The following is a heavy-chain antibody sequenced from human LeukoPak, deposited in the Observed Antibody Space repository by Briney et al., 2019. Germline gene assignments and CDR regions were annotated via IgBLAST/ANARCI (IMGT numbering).Heavy chain of an antibody. CDR3: ARDEVLWFGELRYYYGMDV. J-gene: IGHJ6*02. CDR2: TYYRSKWYN. V-gene: IGHV6-1*01. D-gene: IGHD3-10*01. Sequence: SQTLSLTCAISGGSVSSNSAAWNWIRQSPSRGLEWLGRTYYRSKWYNDYAVSVKSRITINPDTSKNQFSLQLNSVTPEDTAVYYCARDEVLWFGELRYYYGMDVWGQGTTVTVSS. CDR1: GGSVSSNSAA.